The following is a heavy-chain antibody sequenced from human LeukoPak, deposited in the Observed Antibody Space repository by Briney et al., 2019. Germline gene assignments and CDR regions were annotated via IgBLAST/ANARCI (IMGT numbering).Heavy chain of an antibody. Sequence: GGSLRLSCAASGFTFDDYAMHWVRQAPGKGLEWVSGISWNSGSIGYADSVKGRFTISRDNAKNSLYLQMNSLRAEDTALYYCAKDSDSSGYPHYYFDYWGQGTLVTVSS. J-gene: IGHJ4*02. D-gene: IGHD3-22*01. CDR1: GFTFDDYA. CDR2: ISWNSGSI. V-gene: IGHV3-9*01. CDR3: AKDSDSSGYPHYYFDY.